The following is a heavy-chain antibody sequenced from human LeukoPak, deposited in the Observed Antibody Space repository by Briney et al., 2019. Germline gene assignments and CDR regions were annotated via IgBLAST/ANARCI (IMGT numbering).Heavy chain of an antibody. J-gene: IGHJ5*02. CDR1: GGTFSSYA. CDR2: IIPIFGTA. D-gene: IGHD3-3*01. CDR3: ARVGTYYDFWSGYYGWFDP. Sequence: GASVKVSCKASGGTFSSYAISWVRQAPGQGLEWMGGIIPIFGTANYAQKFQGRVTITADESTSTAYMELSSLRSEDTAVYYCARVGTYYDFWSGYYGWFDPWGQGTLVTVSS. V-gene: IGHV1-69*13.